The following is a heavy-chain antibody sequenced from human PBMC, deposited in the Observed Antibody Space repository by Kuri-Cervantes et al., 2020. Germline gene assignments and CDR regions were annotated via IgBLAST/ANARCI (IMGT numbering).Heavy chain of an antibody. D-gene: IGHD3-3*01. J-gene: IGHJ5*02. V-gene: IGHV4-39*01. CDR3: ARLGDPLRFPLNWFDP. Sequence: SETLSLTCTVSGGSISSSSYYWGWIRQPSGKGLEWIGSIYYSGSTYYNPSLKSRVTISVDTSKNQFSLKLSSVTAADTAVYYCARLGDPLRFPLNWFDPWGQGTLVTVSS. CDR2: IYYSGST. CDR1: GGSISSSSYY.